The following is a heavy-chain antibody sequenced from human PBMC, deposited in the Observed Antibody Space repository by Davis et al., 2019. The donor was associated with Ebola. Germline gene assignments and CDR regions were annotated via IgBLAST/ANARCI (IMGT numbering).Heavy chain of an antibody. CDR1: GLTFTTWN. CDR3: ARGGYYLDH. V-gene: IGHV3-48*02. Sequence: GESLKISCAASGLTFTTWNMNWVRQTPGKGLEWLAYINIDSTSIMYADSVKGRLTITRDNARTSVFLQMNSLRDEDTAVYFCARGGYYLDHWGQGIPVSVSS. J-gene: IGHJ4*02. CDR2: INIDSTSI.